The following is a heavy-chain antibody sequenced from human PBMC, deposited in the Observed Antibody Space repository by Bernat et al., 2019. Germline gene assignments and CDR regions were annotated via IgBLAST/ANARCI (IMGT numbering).Heavy chain of an antibody. CDR1: GFTFSSYG. CDR3: ARVGELGVVNENGYYYGMDV. CDR2: IWYDGSNK. V-gene: IGHV3-33*01. D-gene: IGHD3-16*01. J-gene: IGHJ6*02. Sequence: QVQLVESGGGVVQPGRSLRLSCAASGFTFSSYGMHWVRQAPGKGLEWVAVIWYDGSNKYYADSVKGRFTNSRDNSKNTLYLQMNSLRAEDTAVYYCARVGELGVVNENGYYYGMDVWGQGTTVTVSS.